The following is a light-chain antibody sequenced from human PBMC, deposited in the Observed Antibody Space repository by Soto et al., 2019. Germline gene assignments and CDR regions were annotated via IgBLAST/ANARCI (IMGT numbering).Light chain of an antibody. Sequence: EIVLTQSPATLSLSPGERATLSCRASQSVSSYLAWYQQKPGQAPRILIYDASNRATGIPARFSGSGSGTDFTLTISSLEPEELAVYYCQQRSNWPPYTFGQGNKLEIK. CDR2: DAS. CDR3: QQRSNWPPYT. V-gene: IGKV3-11*01. J-gene: IGKJ2*01. CDR1: QSVSSY.